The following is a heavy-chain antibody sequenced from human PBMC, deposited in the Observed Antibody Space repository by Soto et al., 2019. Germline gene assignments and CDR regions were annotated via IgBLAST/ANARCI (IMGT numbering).Heavy chain of an antibody. CDR1: GGSISSGGYY. D-gene: IGHD3-10*01. V-gene: IGHV4-30-4*08. J-gene: IGHJ4*01. CDR3: ASIWFGDFDY. Sequence: SETLSLTCTVSGGSISSGGYYWNWIRQHPGKGLEWIGYIYYSGSTYYNPSLKSRVTISVDTSKNQISLKLDSVTAADTAVYYCASIWFGDFDYWGHGTLVTVSS. CDR2: IYYSGST.